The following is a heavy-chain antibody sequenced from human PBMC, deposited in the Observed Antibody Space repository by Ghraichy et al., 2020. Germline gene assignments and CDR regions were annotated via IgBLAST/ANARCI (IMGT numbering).Heavy chain of an antibody. CDR2: ISSSSSYI. J-gene: IGHJ2*01. Sequence: GESLNISCAASGFTFSSYSMNWVRQAPGKGLEWVSSISSSSSYIYYADSVKGRFTISRDNAKNSLYLQMNSLRAEDTAVYYCARAYPGYSSSWYAYWYFDLWGRGTLVIVSS. V-gene: IGHV3-21*01. D-gene: IGHD6-13*01. CDR1: GFTFSSYS. CDR3: ARAYPGYSSSWYAYWYFDL.